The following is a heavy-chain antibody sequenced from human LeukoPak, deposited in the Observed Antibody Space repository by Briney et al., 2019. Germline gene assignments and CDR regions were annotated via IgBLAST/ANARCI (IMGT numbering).Heavy chain of an antibody. V-gene: IGHV3-64*01. Sequence: GGSLRLSCAASGFTFSSYAMHWVRQAPGKGLEYVSAISSNGGSTYYANSVEGRFTISRDNSKNTLYLQMGSLRAEDMAVYYCARPYYDFWSGYYNWGQGTLVTVSS. J-gene: IGHJ4*02. D-gene: IGHD3-3*01. CDR1: GFTFSSYA. CDR2: ISSNGGST. CDR3: ARPYYDFWSGYYN.